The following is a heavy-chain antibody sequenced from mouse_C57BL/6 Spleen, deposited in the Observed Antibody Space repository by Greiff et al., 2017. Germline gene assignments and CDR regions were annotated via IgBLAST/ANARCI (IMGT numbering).Heavy chain of an antibody. CDR2: IDPSDSET. CDR3: ARRNWDYLDY. CDR1: GYTFTSYW. V-gene: IGHV1-52*01. Sequence: QVQLQQPGAELVRPGSSVKLSCKASGYTFTSYWMHWVKQRPIQGLEWIGNIDPSDSETHYNQKFKDKATLTVDKSSSTAYMQLSSLTSEDSAVYYCARRNWDYLDYWGQGTTLTVSS. D-gene: IGHD4-1*01. J-gene: IGHJ2*01.